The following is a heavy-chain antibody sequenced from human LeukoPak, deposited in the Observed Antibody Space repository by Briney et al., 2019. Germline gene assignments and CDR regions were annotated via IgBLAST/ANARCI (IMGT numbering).Heavy chain of an antibody. D-gene: IGHD3-22*01. CDR3: VRGTYYYDSSGYYDAFDI. J-gene: IGHJ3*02. Sequence: PGGSLRLSCAASGFTFSSYAMHWVRQAPGKGLEWVAVISYDGSNKYYADSVKGRFTISRDNSKNTLYLQMNSLRAEDTAVYYCVRGTYYYDSSGYYDAFDIWGQGTMVTVSS. CDR1: GFTFSSYA. CDR2: ISYDGSNK. V-gene: IGHV3-30*04.